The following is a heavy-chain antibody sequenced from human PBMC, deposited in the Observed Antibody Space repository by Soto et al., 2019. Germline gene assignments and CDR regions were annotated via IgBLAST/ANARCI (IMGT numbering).Heavy chain of an antibody. V-gene: IGHV3-30*18. CDR1: GFTFSDYG. Sequence: QVQLVESGGGVVQPGRSLRLSCAASGFTFSDYGIHWVRQAPGKGLEWVAVISYAGDRKYYADSVKGRFTISRDNSKNTLSLQINSLRVEDTAVYYCAKGRYDFWSGQENWGQGTLVTVSS. CDR2: ISYAGDRK. J-gene: IGHJ4*02. CDR3: AKGRYDFWSGQEN. D-gene: IGHD3-3*01.